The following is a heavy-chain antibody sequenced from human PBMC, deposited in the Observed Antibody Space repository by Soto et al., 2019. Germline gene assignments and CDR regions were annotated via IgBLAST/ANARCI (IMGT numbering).Heavy chain of an antibody. V-gene: IGHV1-8*01. CDR1: GYAFSNND. J-gene: IGHJ5*02. CDR3: ARKATSGTLNWFDP. CDR2: MNPNSGNG. Sequence: SVKVSCKASGYAFSNNDISWVRQATGQELEWMGWMNPNSGNGGYAQKFQGRVTMTRDTSTSTAYMELSSLASDDTAIYYCARKATSGTLNWFDPWGKGTLVTVSS.